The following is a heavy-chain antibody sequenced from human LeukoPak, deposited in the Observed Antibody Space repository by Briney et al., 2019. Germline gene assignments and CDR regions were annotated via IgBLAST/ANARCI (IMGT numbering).Heavy chain of an antibody. CDR1: GFTFSSYA. J-gene: IGHJ3*02. V-gene: IGHV3-23*01. Sequence: PGGSLRLSCAASGFTFSSYAMSWVRQAPGKGLEWVSAISGSGGSTYYADSVKGRFTISRDNSKNTLYLQMNSLRAEDTAVYYCAKDDMVDTAMDGGYAFDIWGQGTMVTVSS. CDR3: AKDDMVDTAMDGGYAFDI. D-gene: IGHD5-18*01. CDR2: ISGSGGST.